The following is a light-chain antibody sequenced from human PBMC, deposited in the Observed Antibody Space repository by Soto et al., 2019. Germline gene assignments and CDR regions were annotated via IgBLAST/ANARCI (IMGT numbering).Light chain of an antibody. V-gene: IGKV1-5*03. Sequence: DIQMTQSPSTLSAFVGHRVTITCRASQSISDSLAWYQQKPGKAPKLLIYKASNLESGVPSRFSGSGSGTDFALTFSSLQPDDFATYYCQQYKSFPYTFGQGTKLDIQ. J-gene: IGKJ2*01. CDR1: QSISDS. CDR3: QQYKSFPYT. CDR2: KAS.